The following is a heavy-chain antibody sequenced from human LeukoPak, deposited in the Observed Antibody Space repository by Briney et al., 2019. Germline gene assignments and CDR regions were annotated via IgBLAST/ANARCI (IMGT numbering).Heavy chain of an antibody. J-gene: IGHJ4*02. CDR2: IYTGGTT. D-gene: IGHD3-16*01. Sequence: PGGSLRLSCAASGFTVSSNYMSWVRQAPGRGLEWVSVIYTGGTTYYADSVKGRFTISRDNSKNTLYPQMSSLRVEDTAVYYCARGPAGDPFDHWGQGTLVTVSS. CDR3: ARGPAGDPFDH. V-gene: IGHV3-66*01. CDR1: GFTVSSNY.